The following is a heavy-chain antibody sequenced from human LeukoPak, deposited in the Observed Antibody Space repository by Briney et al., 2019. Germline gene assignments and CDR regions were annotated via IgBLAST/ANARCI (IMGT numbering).Heavy chain of an antibody. CDR1: GFTLRIDW. D-gene: IGHD3-10*01. V-gene: IGHV3-7*03. Sequence: GGSLTLSCAASGFTLRIDWMSWVRPAPGKGLEWVALIKQDGSEKYYVDSVKGRFIISRDNAKNSLYLQMNSLRVEDTAVYNCASLDTAIRGGDIFGMWGQGTVVTVSS. CDR2: IKQDGSEK. J-gene: IGHJ3*02. CDR3: ASLDTAIRGGDIFGM.